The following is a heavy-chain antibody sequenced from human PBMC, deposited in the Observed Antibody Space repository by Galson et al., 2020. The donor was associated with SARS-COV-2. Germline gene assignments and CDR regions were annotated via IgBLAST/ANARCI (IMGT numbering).Heavy chain of an antibody. J-gene: IGHJ3*02. V-gene: IGHV3-30*10. CDR1: GFTFSSYA. CDR3: AREMVFAPNDAFDI. Sequence: GGSLRLSCAASGFTFSSYAMHWVRQAPGKGLEWVAVISYDGSNKYYTDSVKGRFTISRDNSKNTLYLQMNSLRAEDTAVYYCAREMVFAPNDAFDIWGQGTMVTVSS. D-gene: IGHD2-8*01. CDR2: ISYDGSNK.